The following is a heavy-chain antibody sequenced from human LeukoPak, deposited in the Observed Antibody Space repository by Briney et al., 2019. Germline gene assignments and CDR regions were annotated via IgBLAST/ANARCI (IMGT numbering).Heavy chain of an antibody. CDR1: GGSLTDYY. CDR2: INHGGGT. J-gene: IGHJ2*01. CDR3: AREDWYFDL. V-gene: IGHV4-34*01. Sequence: SETLSLTCAVYGGSLTDYYWAWIRQPPGKGLEWIGEINHGGGTNYSPSLKSRVTISLDTSKNQFFLKLTSVTAADTAVYYCAREDWYFDLWGRGTLVTVSS.